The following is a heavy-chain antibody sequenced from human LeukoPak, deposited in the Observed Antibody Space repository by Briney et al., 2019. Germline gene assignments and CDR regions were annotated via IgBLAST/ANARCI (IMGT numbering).Heavy chain of an antibody. CDR2: IYHSGRT. CDR3: ARDPGYCSGGSCYSFDS. V-gene: IGHV4-4*02. J-gene: IGHJ4*02. CDR1: GFTFSSYW. Sequence: GSLRLSCAASGFTFSSYWMSWVRQPPGKGLEWIGEIYHSGRTNYNPSLKSRVTISVDKSNNHFSLKLRSVTAADTAVYYCARDPGYCSGGSCYSFDSWGQGTLDTVSS. D-gene: IGHD2-15*01.